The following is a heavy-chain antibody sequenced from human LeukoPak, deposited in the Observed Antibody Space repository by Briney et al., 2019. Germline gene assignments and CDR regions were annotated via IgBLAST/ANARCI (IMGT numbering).Heavy chain of an antibody. D-gene: IGHD2-21*02. V-gene: IGHV4-59*08. CDR1: GGSISSYY. CDR2: IYYSGST. CDR3: ARQSDDYYFDY. J-gene: IGHJ4*02. Sequence: SETLSLTCTVSGGSISSYYWSWIRQPPGKGLEWIGYIYYSGSTNYNPSLKSRVTISVDTSKSQFSLKLSSVTAADTAVYYCARQSDDYYFDYWGQGTLVTVSS.